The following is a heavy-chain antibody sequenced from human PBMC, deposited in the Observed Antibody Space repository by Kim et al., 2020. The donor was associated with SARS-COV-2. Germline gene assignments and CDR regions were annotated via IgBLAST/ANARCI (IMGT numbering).Heavy chain of an antibody. Sequence: NYTPSLKSRVTMSVDTSRNAFSLNLRSVTDADTAVYFCARDTSGYTEFDYWGQGTLVTVSS. J-gene: IGHJ4*02. V-gene: IGHV4-4*06. D-gene: IGHD5-12*01. CDR3: ARDTSGYTEFDY.